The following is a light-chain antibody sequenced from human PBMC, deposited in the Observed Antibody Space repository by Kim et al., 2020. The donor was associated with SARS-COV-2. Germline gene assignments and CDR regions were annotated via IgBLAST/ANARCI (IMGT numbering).Light chain of an antibody. J-gene: IGKJ1*01. Sequence: SVSPGERATLSCRASQSVSTSIAWYQQKPGQAPRLLIFGASTRATGIPARFSGSGSGTEFTLTISSLQSEDFAVYYCQQYNNWRTFGQGTKVDIK. CDR3: QQYNNWRT. CDR2: GAS. CDR1: QSVSTS. V-gene: IGKV3-15*01.